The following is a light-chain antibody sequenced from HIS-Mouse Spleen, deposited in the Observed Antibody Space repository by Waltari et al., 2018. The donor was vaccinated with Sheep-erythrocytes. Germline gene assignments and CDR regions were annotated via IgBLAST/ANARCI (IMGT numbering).Light chain of an antibody. CDR3: QQANSFPIS. Sequence: DIQMTQTPSSVSASVGDSVTITCRASQGISSWLAWYQQKPGKAPKLLNYAASSLQSGVPSRFSRSTSVSHFTLTISSLQTEDFETYYFQQANSFPISFGQVTRLEIK. CDR2: AAS. J-gene: IGKJ5*01. CDR1: QGISSW. V-gene: IGKV1-12*01.